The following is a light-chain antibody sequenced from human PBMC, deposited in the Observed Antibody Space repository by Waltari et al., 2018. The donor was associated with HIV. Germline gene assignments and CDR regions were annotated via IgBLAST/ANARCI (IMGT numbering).Light chain of an antibody. CDR3: HQYGSSHT. V-gene: IGKV3-20*01. CDR2: GAS. CDR1: QSVVSNY. J-gene: IGKJ4*01. Sequence: EVVLTQSPATLSLFPGERATLSCRASQSVVSNYLAWYQQTPGQAPRLLIYGASSRATDIPDRFSGSGSGTDFTLTISRLEPEDFAVYYCHQYGSSHTFGEGTKVEIK.